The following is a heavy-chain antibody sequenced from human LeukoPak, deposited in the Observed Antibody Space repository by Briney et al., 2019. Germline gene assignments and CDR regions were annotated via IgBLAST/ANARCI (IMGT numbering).Heavy chain of an antibody. V-gene: IGHV3-23*01. CDR3: AKCKSGGYIRYFDY. CDR1: GFTFGSYA. Sequence: PGGSLRLSCAASGFTFGSYAMSWVRQAPGKGLEWVSAISGSGGSTYYADSVKGRFTISRDNSKNTLYLQMNSLRAEDTAVYYCAKCKSGGYIRYFDYWGQGTLVTVSS. J-gene: IGHJ4*02. D-gene: IGHD2-15*01. CDR2: ISGSGGST.